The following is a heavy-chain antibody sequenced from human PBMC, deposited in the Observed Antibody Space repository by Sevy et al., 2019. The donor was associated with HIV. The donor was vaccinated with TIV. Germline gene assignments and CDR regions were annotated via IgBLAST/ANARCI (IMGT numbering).Heavy chain of an antibody. D-gene: IGHD3-3*01. J-gene: IGHJ4*02. CDR3: TTGGDFWSGYYGLNY. CDR1: GFTFSNAW. Sequence: GGSLRLSCAASGFTFSNAWMSWVRQAPGKGLEWVGRIKSKTDGGTTDYAAPVKGRFTISRDDSKNTLYLQMNSLKTEDTAVYYCTTGGDFWSGYYGLNYWGQRTLVTVSS. CDR2: IKSKTDGGTT. V-gene: IGHV3-15*01.